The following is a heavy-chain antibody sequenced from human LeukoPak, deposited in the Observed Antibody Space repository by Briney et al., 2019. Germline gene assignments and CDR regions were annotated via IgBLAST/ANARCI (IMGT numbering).Heavy chain of an antibody. CDR1: GGSISSYF. V-gene: IGHV4-59*01. Sequence: SETLSLTCTVSGGSISSYFWSWIRQPPGKGLEWIGYIYDSGSTNYNPSLKSRVTISVDTSKNRFSLKLSSVTAADTAVYYCAREIFDYYGSGSYGRGYYFDYWGQGTLVTVSS. CDR2: IYDSGST. J-gene: IGHJ4*02. D-gene: IGHD3-10*01. CDR3: AREIFDYYGSGSYGRGYYFDY.